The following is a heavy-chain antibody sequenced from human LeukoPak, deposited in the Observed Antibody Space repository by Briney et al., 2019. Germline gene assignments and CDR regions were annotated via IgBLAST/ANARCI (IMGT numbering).Heavy chain of an antibody. D-gene: IGHD6-19*01. CDR1: GFTFSNYV. CDR3: AKDSSGWSLPFDY. CDR2: ISGSGGST. V-gene: IGHV3-23*01. J-gene: IGHJ4*02. Sequence: GGSPRLSCAASGFTFSNYVMSWVRQAPGKGLEWVSTISGSGGSTYYADSVKGRFTISRDNSKNTLYLQVNSLRAEDTAVYYCAKDSSGWSLPFDYWGQGTLVTVSS.